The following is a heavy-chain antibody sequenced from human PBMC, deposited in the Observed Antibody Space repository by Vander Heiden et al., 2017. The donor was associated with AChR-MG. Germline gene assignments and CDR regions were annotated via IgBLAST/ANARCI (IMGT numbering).Heavy chain of an antibody. CDR1: GESFSGYH. V-gene: IGHV4-34*02. CDR3: ARQCCSTASCYFDY. CDR2: INHGGNT. D-gene: IGHD2-2*01. J-gene: IGHJ4*02. Sequence: QVQLQQWGAGLLKPSETLSLTCAVYGESFSGYHWSWIRQPPGKGLYWIGEINHGGNTNYKPSLKSRVTISVDTSKNQFSLNLSSMTAADTAVYYCARQCCSTASCYFDYWGQGTLVTVSS.